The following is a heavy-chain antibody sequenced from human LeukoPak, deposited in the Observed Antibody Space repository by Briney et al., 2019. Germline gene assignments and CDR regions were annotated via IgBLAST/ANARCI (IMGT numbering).Heavy chain of an antibody. J-gene: IGHJ4*02. CDR3: ARDSGPGGWYNNFDY. V-gene: IGHV3-30*04. Sequence: GGSLRLSCAASGFTFSSYAMHWVRQAPGKGLEWVAVISYDGNNKYYADSVKGRFTISRDNSKNTLYLQMNNLRAEDTAVYYCARDSGPGGWYNNFDYWGQGTLVTVSS. D-gene: IGHD6-19*01. CDR2: ISYDGNNK. CDR1: GFTFSSYA.